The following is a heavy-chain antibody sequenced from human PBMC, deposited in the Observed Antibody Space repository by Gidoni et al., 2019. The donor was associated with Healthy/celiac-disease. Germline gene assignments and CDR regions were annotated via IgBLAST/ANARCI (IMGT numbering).Heavy chain of an antibody. D-gene: IGHD6-13*01. V-gene: IGHV4-4*07. CDR2: IYTSGST. J-gene: IGHJ6*02. CDR3: ARDLSSSWSIPHYYYYGMDV. Sequence: QLQLQASGPGLVKPSETLSLPCTVSAGSLSRSYSSWIRQPAGKGLEWIGRIYTSGSTNYNPSLKSRVTMSVDTSKNQFSLKLSSVTAADTAVYYCARDLSSSWSIPHYYYYGMDVWGQGTTVTVSS. CDR1: AGSLSRSY.